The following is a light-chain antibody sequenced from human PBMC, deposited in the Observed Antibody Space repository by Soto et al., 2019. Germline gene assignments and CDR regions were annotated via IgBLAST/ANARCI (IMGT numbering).Light chain of an antibody. CDR1: QSLLYSSNNKNY. CDR3: HQYYSNPIT. V-gene: IGKV4-1*01. CDR2: WAS. J-gene: IGKJ5*01. Sequence: DIVMTQSPDSLAVSLCERATINCKSSQSLLYSSNNKNYLAWYQQKSGQPPKLVIYWASTRDSGVPERCSGSGSGTDFTLTIASLQAEDVEVYYCHQYYSNPITFGQGTRLEIK.